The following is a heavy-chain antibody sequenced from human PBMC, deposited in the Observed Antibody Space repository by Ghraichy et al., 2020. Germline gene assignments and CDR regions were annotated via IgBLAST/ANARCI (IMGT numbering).Heavy chain of an antibody. Sequence: GGSLRLSCAASGFTFSTYWMHWVRQVPGKGLVWVSRISGDGSVTSYAGFVKGRLIISRDNAKNTLYLQMNSLRAEDTAVYYCVRDPQEWELPFDDWGQGTLVTVSS. J-gene: IGHJ4*02. CDR2: ISGDGSVT. D-gene: IGHD1-26*01. CDR3: VRDPQEWELPFDD. CDR1: GFTFSTYW. V-gene: IGHV3-74*01.